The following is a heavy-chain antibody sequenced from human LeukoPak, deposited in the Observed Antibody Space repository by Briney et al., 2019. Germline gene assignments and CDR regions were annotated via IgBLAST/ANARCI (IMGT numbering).Heavy chain of an antibody. J-gene: IGHJ4*02. D-gene: IGHD1-26*01. Sequence: PSETLSLTCAAYGGSFSGYYWSWIRQPPGKGLEWIGEINHSGSTNYNPSLKSRVTISVDTSKNQFSLKLSSVTAADTAVYYCARNPVSGSYYSFDYWGQGTLVTVSS. CDR1: GGSFSGYY. V-gene: IGHV4-34*01. CDR3: ARNPVSGSYYSFDY. CDR2: INHSGST.